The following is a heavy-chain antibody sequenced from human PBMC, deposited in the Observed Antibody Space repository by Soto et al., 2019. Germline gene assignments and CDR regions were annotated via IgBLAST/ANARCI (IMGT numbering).Heavy chain of an antibody. CDR2: ISGSGGRS. J-gene: IGHJ5*02. Sequence: EVQLLESGGAVVQPRGSLRLSCAASGFTFDTYVMNWVRQAPGKGLEWVSGISGSGGRSYYADSVKGRFTISRDNSTVYLQMNNLRAEDTAMYYCAKEGIGGIFGAGGFDPWGQGTLVTVSS. D-gene: IGHD3-3*01. CDR3: AKEGIGGIFGAGGFDP. CDR1: GFTFDTYV. V-gene: IGHV3-23*01.